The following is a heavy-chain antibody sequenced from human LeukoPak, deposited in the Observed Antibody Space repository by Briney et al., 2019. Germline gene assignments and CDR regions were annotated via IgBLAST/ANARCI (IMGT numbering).Heavy chain of an antibody. CDR1: GGSISNDHYY. D-gene: IGHD1-7*01. Sequence: SETLSLTCTVSGGSISNDHYYWVWIRQSPGKGLEWIGSVHYSGHTYYNPSLKSRVTISVDTSKNEFSLKLTAVTAADTPVYYCAREYSSELLTDPWGQGTPVTVSS. V-gene: IGHV4-39*07. CDR2: VHYSGHT. J-gene: IGHJ5*02. CDR3: AREYSSELLTDP.